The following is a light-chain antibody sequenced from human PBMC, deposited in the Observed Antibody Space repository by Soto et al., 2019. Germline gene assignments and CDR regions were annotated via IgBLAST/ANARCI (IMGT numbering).Light chain of an antibody. V-gene: IGKV3-11*01. CDR1: QSVSSY. CDR2: EGS. CDR3: QQRNNWPWT. Sequence: DIVLTQSPATLSLSPGQTATLSCRASQSVSSYLAWYQQKAGQAPRLLIYEGSNRATGIPTRFSGSGSGTDFTLTISGLEPEDFAVYYCQQRNNWPWTFGQGTKAEVK. J-gene: IGKJ1*01.